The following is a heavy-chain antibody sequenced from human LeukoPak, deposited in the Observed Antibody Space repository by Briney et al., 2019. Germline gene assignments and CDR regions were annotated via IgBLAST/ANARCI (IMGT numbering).Heavy chain of an antibody. CDR3: AKELESGFDY. CDR2: ISWDGGST. CDR1: GFTFDDYT. D-gene: IGHD1-1*01. Sequence: PGGSLRLSCAASGFTFDDYTMHWVRQAPGKGLEWVSLISWDGGSTYYADSVKGRFTISRDNSKNTLYLQMNSLRAEDTAVYYCAKELESGFDYWGQGTLVTVSS. J-gene: IGHJ4*02. V-gene: IGHV3-43*01.